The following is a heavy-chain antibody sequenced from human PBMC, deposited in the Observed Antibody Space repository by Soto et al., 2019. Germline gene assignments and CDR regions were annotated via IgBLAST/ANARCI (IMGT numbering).Heavy chain of an antibody. CDR3: AGQYSSSSPPFDY. Sequence: SETLSLTCAVYGGSFSGYYWSWIRQPPGKGLEWIGEINHSGSTNYNPSLKSRVTISVDTSKNQSSLKLSSVTAADTAVYYCAGQYSSSSPPFDYWGQGSLVTVSS. V-gene: IGHV4-34*01. CDR2: INHSGST. D-gene: IGHD6-6*01. CDR1: GGSFSGYY. J-gene: IGHJ4*02.